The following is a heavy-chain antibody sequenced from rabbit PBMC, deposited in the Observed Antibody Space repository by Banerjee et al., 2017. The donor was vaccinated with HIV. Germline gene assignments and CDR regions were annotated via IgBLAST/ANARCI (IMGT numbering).Heavy chain of an antibody. Sequence: QEQLVESGGDLVQPEGSLTLTCTASGIDFSSYYYMCWVRQAPGKRPEWIACIYNGDGSTYYASWVNGRFTISRNTSLNTVTLQMTSLTAADTATYFCAREESDGGGHLKLWGQGTLVTVS. CDR3: AREESDGGGHLKL. D-gene: IGHD2-1*01. J-gene: IGHJ4*01. V-gene: IGHV1S47*01. CDR2: IYNGDGST. CDR1: GIDFSSYY.